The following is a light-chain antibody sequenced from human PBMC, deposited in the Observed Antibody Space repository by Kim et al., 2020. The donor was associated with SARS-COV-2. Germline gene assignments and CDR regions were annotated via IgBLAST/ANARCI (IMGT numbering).Light chain of an antibody. CDR1: QPIITY. J-gene: IGKJ4*01. Sequence: LFASIGDTVTITCRASQPIITYLNWYQQKPGRAPEPLIYSASTLQGGVPSRFSGSGFGTDFTLTIKSLQPEDFGSYYCQQSYHAPTFGGGTKLEI. CDR3: QQSYHAPT. CDR2: SAS. V-gene: IGKV1-39*01.